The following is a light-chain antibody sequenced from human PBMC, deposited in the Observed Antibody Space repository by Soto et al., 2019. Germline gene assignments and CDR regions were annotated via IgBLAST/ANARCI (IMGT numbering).Light chain of an antibody. CDR2: KAS. CDR1: QTISTW. CDR3: QQYHRYPHT. V-gene: IGKV1-5*03. Sequence: DIQMTQSPSTLSASVGDRVTITCRASQTISTWLAWYQQKPGKAPKLLIYKASTLEGGVPSRFSGSGSGTEFTLTISSLQPDDFASYYCQQYHRYPHTFGQGPKLEIK. J-gene: IGKJ2*01.